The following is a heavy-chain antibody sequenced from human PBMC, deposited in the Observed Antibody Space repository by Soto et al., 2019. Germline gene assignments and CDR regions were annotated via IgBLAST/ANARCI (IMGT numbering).Heavy chain of an antibody. J-gene: IGHJ6*02. CDR2: IKSKTDGGTT. V-gene: IGHV3-15*07. CDR1: GFTFSNAW. CDR3: TTDSGVWFGPDYYYYYGMDV. Sequence: GGSLRLSCAASGFTFSNAWMNWVRQAPGKGLEWVGRIKSKTDGGTTDYAAPVKGRFTISRDDSKNTLYLQMNSLKTEDTAVYYCTTDSGVWFGPDYYYYYGMDVWGQGTTVTVSS. D-gene: IGHD3-10*01.